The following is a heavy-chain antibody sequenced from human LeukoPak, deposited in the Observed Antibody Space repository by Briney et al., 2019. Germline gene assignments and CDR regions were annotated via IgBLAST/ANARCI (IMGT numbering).Heavy chain of an antibody. Sequence: GGSLRLSCAASELTFSSFAMSWVRQAPGRGLEWISSISGPGDKTHYTASVKGRFTISSDNSQNTLYLYMNNLRAADTAVFYCAKPAIPPRPFLTYLSYYLDVWGEGATVIVSS. CDR3: AKPAIPPRPFLTYLSYYLDV. D-gene: IGHD2-2*02. CDR1: ELTFSSFA. J-gene: IGHJ6*03. V-gene: IGHV3-23*01. CDR2: ISGPGDKT.